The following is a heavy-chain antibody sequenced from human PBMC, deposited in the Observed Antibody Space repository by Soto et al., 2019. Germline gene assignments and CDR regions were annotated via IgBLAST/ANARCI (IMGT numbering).Heavy chain of an antibody. Sequence: PSETLSLTCTVSGGSISSVGYYWSWIRQHPGKGLEWIGYIYYSGSTYYNPSLKSRVTISVDTSKNQFSLKLSSVTAADTAVYYCARDLGSSGLYYYYGMDVWGQGTTVTVSS. CDR3: ARDLGSSGLYYYYGMDV. V-gene: IGHV4-31*03. D-gene: IGHD6-6*01. CDR2: IYYSGST. J-gene: IGHJ6*02. CDR1: GGSISSVGYY.